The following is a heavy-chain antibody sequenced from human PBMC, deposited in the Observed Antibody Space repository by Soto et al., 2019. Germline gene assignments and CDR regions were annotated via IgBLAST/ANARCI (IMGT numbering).Heavy chain of an antibody. CDR2: IWFDGSNK. CDR3: ARVNGDDIFDT. J-gene: IGHJ4*02. CDR1: GFSFDSYV. V-gene: IGHV3-33*01. Sequence: ESGGGVVQPGRSLRLSCTASGFSFDSYVMHWVRQAPGKGLEWVAVIWFDGSNKHYADSVKGRFTISRDNSKNTLYLQMNNLRAEDTAVYYCARVNGDDIFDTWGQGALVTVSS. D-gene: IGHD4-17*01.